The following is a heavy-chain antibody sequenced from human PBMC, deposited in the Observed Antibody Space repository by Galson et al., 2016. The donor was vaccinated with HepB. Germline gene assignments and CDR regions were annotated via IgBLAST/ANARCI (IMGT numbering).Heavy chain of an antibody. V-gene: IGHV1-46*01. CDR3: ARGAVPNYYDTSGRYYFDY. CDR2: IDPSGGST. J-gene: IGHJ4*02. CDR1: GYTFTDYY. D-gene: IGHD3-22*01. Sequence: SVKVSCKASGYTFTDYYMHWVRQAPGQGLEWMGIIDPSGGSTRYAEKFQGRVTMTRDTSASTIYMELRSEDTAVYYCARGAVPNYYDTSGRYYFDYWGQGTLVTVSS.